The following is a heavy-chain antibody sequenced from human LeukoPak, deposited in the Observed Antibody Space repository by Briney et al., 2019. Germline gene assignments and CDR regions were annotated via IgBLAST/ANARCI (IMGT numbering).Heavy chain of an antibody. CDR3: ARDSPGYGAYVS. CDR1: GFTFSTYW. D-gene: IGHD5-12*01. J-gene: IGHJ1*01. V-gene: IGHV3-7*01. CDR2: IKEDGCRE. Sequence: PGGSLRLSCAASGFTFSTYWMTWVRQAPGKGLEWVANIKEDGCREYYVDSVKGRFTISRDNAKNSLYLQMDSLTAEDTAVYYCARDSPGYGAYVSWGQGTLASVSS.